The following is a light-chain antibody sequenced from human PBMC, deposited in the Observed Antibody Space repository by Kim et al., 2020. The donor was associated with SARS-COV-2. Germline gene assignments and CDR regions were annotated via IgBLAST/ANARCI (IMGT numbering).Light chain of an antibody. CDR2: DAS. CDR1: QNVGSS. CDR3: HEYNNWPLYS. Sequence: VSPGERAPLSRRARQNVGSSLAWYQQKPGQAPRLLIYDASTRATVNPARFSGSGSGTEFTLTISSLQSEDFAVYYCHEYNNWPLYSFGQGNKLEI. V-gene: IGKV3-15*01. J-gene: IGKJ2*03.